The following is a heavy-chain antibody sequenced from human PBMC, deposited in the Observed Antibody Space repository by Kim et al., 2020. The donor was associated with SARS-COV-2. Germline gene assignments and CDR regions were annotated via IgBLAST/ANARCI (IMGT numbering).Heavy chain of an antibody. CDR1: GFIFSNYE. Sequence: GGSLRLSCAASGFIFSNYEMNWVRQAPGKGLEWVSYIGGSGRTTYYADSVKGRFIISRDNAENSLYLQMNSLRAEDTAVYYCTRSTRVTSWGEGTLVTVS. D-gene: IGHD4-17*01. CDR3: TRSTRVTS. J-gene: IGHJ5*02. CDR2: IGGSGRTT. V-gene: IGHV3-48*03.